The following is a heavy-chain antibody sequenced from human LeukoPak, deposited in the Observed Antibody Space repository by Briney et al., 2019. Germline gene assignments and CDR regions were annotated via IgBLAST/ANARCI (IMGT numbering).Heavy chain of an antibody. CDR1: GFTFSRPG. Sequence: GGSLRLSFAAFGFTFSRPGMHRLRQAPGKGLEWVAVIWYDGSNKYYADSVKGRFTISRDNSKNTLYLQMNSLRAEDTAVYYCARKKGQHFDYWGQGTLVTVSS. CDR2: IWYDGSNK. CDR3: ARKKGQHFDY. D-gene: IGHD5-18*01. V-gene: IGHV3-33*01. J-gene: IGHJ4*02.